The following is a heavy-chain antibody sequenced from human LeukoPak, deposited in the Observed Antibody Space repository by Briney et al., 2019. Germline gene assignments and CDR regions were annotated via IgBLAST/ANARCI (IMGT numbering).Heavy chain of an antibody. CDR1: GFTFSSYG. D-gene: IGHD1-26*01. V-gene: IGHV3-30*03. J-gene: IGHJ6*02. CDR2: ISYDGSNK. CDR3: ARAGSGTYYHYYGMDV. Sequence: PGRSLRLSCAASGFTFSSYGMHWVRQAPGKGLEWVAVISYDGSNKYYADSVKGRFTISRDNSKNTLYLQMNSLRVEDTAVYYCARAGSGTYYHYYGMDVWGQGTKVTVSS.